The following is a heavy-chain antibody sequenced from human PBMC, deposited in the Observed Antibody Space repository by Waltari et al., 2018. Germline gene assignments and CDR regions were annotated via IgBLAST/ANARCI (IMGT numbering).Heavy chain of an antibody. Sequence: QVQLQQSGPGLVKPSQTLSLTCATSGDSVSSKTAAWNWIRQSPSRGLEWLGRTYYRSRWYNNYAVSVKSRITINQDTSKNQFSLQLSSVTPEDTAVYYCARDPPDGYTYFDYWGQGTLVTVSS. J-gene: IGHJ4*02. CDR3: ARDPPDGYTYFDY. V-gene: IGHV6-1*01. D-gene: IGHD3-16*01. CDR2: TYYRSRWYN. CDR1: GDSVSSKTAA.